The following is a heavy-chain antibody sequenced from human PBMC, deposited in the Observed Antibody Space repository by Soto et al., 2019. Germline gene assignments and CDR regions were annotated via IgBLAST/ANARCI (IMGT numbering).Heavy chain of an antibody. V-gene: IGHV1-18*01. CDR2: VSAYNGNT. CDR1: GYTFTSYG. D-gene: IGHD3-3*01. CDR3: ARDTSITIFGVVPYYRFDP. Sequence: ASVKVSCKASGYTFTSYGISWVRQAPGQGLEWMGWVSAYNGNTNYAQKLQGRVTMTTDTSTSTAYMELRSLRSDDTAVYYCARDTSITIFGVVPYYRFDPWGQGTLVTVSS. J-gene: IGHJ5*02.